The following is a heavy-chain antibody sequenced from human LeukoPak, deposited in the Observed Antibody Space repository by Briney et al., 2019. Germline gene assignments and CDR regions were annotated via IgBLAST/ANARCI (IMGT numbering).Heavy chain of an antibody. Sequence: GGSLRLSCAASGFTFSSYSMNWVRQAPGKGLEWVSYISSSSTIYYADSVKGRFTISRDNAKNSLYLQMNSLRAEDTAVYYCARGGIVAPATRGQGTLVTVSS. CDR1: GFTFSSYS. CDR2: ISSSSTI. CDR3: ARGGIVAPAT. J-gene: IGHJ4*02. V-gene: IGHV3-48*01. D-gene: IGHD5-12*01.